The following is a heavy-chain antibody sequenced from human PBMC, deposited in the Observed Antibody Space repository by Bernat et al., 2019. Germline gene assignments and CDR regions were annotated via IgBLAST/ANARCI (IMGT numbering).Heavy chain of an antibody. CDR1: GFTFSSYG. Sequence: QVQLVESGGGVVQPGRSLRLSCAASGFTFSSYGMHWVRQAPGKGLEWVAVIWYDGSNKYYADSVKGRFTISRDNSKNTLYLQMNSLRAEDTAVYYCARDGSEVQGVNPYYYMDVWGKGTTVTVSS. V-gene: IGHV3-33*01. CDR3: ARDGSEVQGVNPYYYMDV. D-gene: IGHD3-10*01. CDR2: IWYDGSNK. J-gene: IGHJ6*03.